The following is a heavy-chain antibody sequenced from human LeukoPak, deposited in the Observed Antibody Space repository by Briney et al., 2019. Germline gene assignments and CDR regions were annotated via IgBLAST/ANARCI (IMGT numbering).Heavy chain of an antibody. CDR3: TSTYSSGWYPYYYYMDV. J-gene: IGHJ6*03. D-gene: IGHD6-19*01. V-gene: IGHV3-49*03. Sequence: GGSLRLSCTASGFTIGDYALSWLGQAPGQGLEGVVFIRSKTYGGTTEYAASVKGRFTISRDDSKSIAYLQMNSLKTEDTAVYYCTSTYSSGWYPYYYYMDVWGKGTTVTISS. CDR2: IRSKTYGGTT. CDR1: GFTIGDYA.